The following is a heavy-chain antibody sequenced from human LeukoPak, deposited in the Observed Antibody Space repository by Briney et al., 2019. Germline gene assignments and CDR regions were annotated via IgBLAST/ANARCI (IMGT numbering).Heavy chain of an antibody. Sequence: SETLSLTCAVYGGSFSGYYWSWIRQPPGKGLEWIGEINHSGSTNYNPSLKSRVTMSVDTSKNQFSLKLSSVTAADTAVYYCARDQRDYYGSGSYYDWGQGTLVTVSS. CDR1: GGSFSGYY. D-gene: IGHD3-10*01. J-gene: IGHJ4*02. CDR2: INHSGST. V-gene: IGHV4-34*01. CDR3: ARDQRDYYGSGSYYD.